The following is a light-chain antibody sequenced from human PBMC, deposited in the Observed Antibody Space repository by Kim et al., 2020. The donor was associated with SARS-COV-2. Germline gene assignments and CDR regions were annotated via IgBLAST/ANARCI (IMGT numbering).Light chain of an antibody. CDR3: CSSGDTRILF. CDR1: SRDAGSHKF. Sequence: GKEITISCTGISRDAGSHKFVSWYQQHPGKAPKLIIYEGTKRPSGVSGRFSGSKSGDTASLIISGLQPEDEADYHCCSSGDTRILFFGGGTRLTVL. J-gene: IGLJ2*01. CDR2: EGT. V-gene: IGLV2-23*01.